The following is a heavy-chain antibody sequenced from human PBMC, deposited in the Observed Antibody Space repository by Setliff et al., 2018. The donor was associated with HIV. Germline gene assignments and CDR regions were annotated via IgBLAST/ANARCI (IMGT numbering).Heavy chain of an antibody. Sequence: GYLRLSCAASGFRFNTYAMHWVRQAPGKGLEWVANINEDGSEKNYVDSVKGRFTISRDNPQNSLFLQMDSLRAEDTAVYYCTIGHYSPWGQGTLVTVSS. D-gene: IGHD2-21*01. CDR2: INEDGSEK. CDR3: TIGHYSP. V-gene: IGHV3-7*03. J-gene: IGHJ5*02. CDR1: GFRFNTYA.